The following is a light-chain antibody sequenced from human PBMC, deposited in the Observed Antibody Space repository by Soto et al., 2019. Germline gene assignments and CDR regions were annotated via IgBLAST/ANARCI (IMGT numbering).Light chain of an antibody. CDR3: AAWDDSRNGYV. CDR1: SSNIGNNA. CDR2: YDD. Sequence: QSVLTQPPSVSYAPRQRVTISCSGSSSNIGNNAVNWYQQLPGKAPKLLIYYDDLLPSGVSDRFSGSKSGTSASLAISGLQSEDEADYYCAAWDDSRNGYVFGTGTQLTVL. J-gene: IGLJ1*01. V-gene: IGLV1-36*01.